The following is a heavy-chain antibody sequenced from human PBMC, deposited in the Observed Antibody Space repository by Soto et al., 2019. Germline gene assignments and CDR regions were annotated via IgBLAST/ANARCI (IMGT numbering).Heavy chain of an antibody. J-gene: IGHJ4*02. CDR2: IYYSGST. D-gene: IGHD3-3*01. CDR3: AREGAESITIFGVVPRIFDY. CDR1: GGSISSSSYY. Sequence: QLQLQESGPGLVKPSETLSLTCTVSGGSISSSSYYWGWIRQPPGKGLEWIGSIYYSGSTYYNPALKSRVTISVDTSKNQFSLKLSSVTAADTAVYYCAREGAESITIFGVVPRIFDYWGQGTLVTVSS. V-gene: IGHV4-39*02.